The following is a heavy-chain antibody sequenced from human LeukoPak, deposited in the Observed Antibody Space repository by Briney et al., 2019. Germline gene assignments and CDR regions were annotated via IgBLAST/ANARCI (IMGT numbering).Heavy chain of an antibody. D-gene: IGHD5-18*01. V-gene: IGHV3-53*01. CDR2: IYSGGST. CDR1: GFTVSSNY. CDR3: ARDSNSYGYVEGFDY. Sequence: GGSPRLSCAASGFTVSSNYMSWVRQAPGKGLEWVSVIYSGGSTYYADSVKGRFTISRDNSKNTLYLQMNSLRAEDTAVYYCARDSNSYGYVEGFDYWGQGTLVTVSS. J-gene: IGHJ4*02.